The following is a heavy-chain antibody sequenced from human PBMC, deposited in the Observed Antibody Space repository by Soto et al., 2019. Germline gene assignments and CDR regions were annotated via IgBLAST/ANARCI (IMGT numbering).Heavy chain of an antibody. Sequence: PGGSLRLSCAASGFTFSSYAMSWVRQAPGKGLEWVSAISGSGGSTYYADSVKGRFTISRDNSKNTLYLQMNSLRAEDTAVYYCAKYLEDIVVVVAATPGDYWGQGTLVTVSS. CDR3: AKYLEDIVVVVAATPGDY. CDR1: GFTFSSYA. J-gene: IGHJ4*02. CDR2: ISGSGGST. D-gene: IGHD2-15*01. V-gene: IGHV3-23*01.